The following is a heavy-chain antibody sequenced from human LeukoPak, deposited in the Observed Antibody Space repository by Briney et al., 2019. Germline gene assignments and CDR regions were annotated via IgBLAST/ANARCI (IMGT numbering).Heavy chain of an antibody. J-gene: IGHJ6*02. V-gene: IGHV3-9*01. CDR2: ISWNSGSI. D-gene: IGHD3-3*01. CDR3: AEEIYDFWSGYFRSSGMDV. Sequence: GGSLRLSCAASGFTFDDYAMHWVRQAPGKGLEWVSGISWNSGSIGYADSVKGRFTISRDNAKNSLYLQMNSLRAEDTALYYCAEEIYDFWSGYFRSSGMDVWGQGTTVTVSS. CDR1: GFTFDDYA.